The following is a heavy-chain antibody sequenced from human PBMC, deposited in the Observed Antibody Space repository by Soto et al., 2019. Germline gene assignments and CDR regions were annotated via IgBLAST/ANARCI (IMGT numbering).Heavy chain of an antibody. D-gene: IGHD4-17*01. CDR2: IDPSDSYT. J-gene: IGHJ3*02. V-gene: IGHV5-10-1*01. CDR3: ARHRGATVTTPDAFDI. Sequence: EVQLVQSGAEVKKPGESLRISCKGSGYSFTSYWISWVRQMPGKGLEWMGRIDPSDSYTNYSPSFQGHVTISADKSISTAYLQWSSLKASDTAMYYCARHRGATVTTPDAFDIWGQGTMVTVSS. CDR1: GYSFTSYW.